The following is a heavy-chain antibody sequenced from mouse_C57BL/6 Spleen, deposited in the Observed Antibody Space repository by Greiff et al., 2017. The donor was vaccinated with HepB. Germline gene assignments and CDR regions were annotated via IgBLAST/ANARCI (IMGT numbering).Heavy chain of an antibody. CDR1: GYTFTSYW. CDR2: IDPSDSYT. CDR3: ARLRSAY. J-gene: IGHJ3*01. V-gene: IGHV1-69*01. Sequence: QVQLQQPGAELVMPGASVKLSCKASGYTFTSYWMHWVKQRPGQGLEWIGEIDPSDSYTNYNQKFKGKSTLTIDKSSSTAYMQLSSLTSEDSAVYYCARLRSAYWGQGTLVTVSA.